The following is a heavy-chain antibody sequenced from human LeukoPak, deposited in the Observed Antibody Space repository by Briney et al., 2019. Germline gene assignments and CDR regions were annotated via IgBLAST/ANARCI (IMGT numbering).Heavy chain of an antibody. Sequence: ASVKVSCKASGDNFSRYTVTWVRLAPGQGLEWMGGIIPAFGIPNYAQKFQGRVTITADEISSTAYMELRSLRSDDTAVYYCARDVRDSSGYRTDYWGQGTLVTVSS. CDR2: IIPAFGIP. D-gene: IGHD3-22*01. CDR3: ARDVRDSSGYRTDY. CDR1: GDNFSRYT. V-gene: IGHV1-69*13. J-gene: IGHJ4*02.